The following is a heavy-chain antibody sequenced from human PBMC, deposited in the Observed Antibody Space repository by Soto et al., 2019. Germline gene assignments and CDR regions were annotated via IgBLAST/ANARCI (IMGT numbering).Heavy chain of an antibody. Sequence: GGSLRLSCAASGFTFDDYAMHWVRQAPGKGLEWVSGISWNSGSIGYADSVKGRFTISRDNAKNSLYLQMNSLRAEDTALYYCAKGRGIGQPLDYWGQGTLVTVSS. V-gene: IGHV3-9*01. CDR2: ISWNSGSI. CDR1: GFTFDDYA. D-gene: IGHD6-13*01. CDR3: AKGRGIGQPLDY. J-gene: IGHJ4*02.